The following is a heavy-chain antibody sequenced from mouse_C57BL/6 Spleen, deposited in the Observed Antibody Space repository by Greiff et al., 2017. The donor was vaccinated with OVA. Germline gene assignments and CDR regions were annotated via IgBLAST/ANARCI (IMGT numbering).Heavy chain of an antibody. CDR2: IHPNSGST. J-gene: IGHJ4*01. D-gene: IGHD1-1*01. CDR1: GYTFTSYW. V-gene: IGHV1-64*01. CDR3: ARFITTAHYAMDY. Sequence: VQPQQSGAELVKPGASVKLSCKASGYTFTSYWMHWVKQRPGQGLEWIGMIHPNSGSTNYNEKFKSKATLTVDKSSSTAYMQLSSLTSEDSAVYYCARFITTAHYAMDYWGQGTSVTVSS.